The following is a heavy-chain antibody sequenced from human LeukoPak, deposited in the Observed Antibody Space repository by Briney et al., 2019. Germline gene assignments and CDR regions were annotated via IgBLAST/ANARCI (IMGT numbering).Heavy chain of an antibody. CDR1: GFTFRNYG. Sequence: GGSLRLSCAASGFTFRNYGVHWVRQAPGKGLVWLSRINRYGSTTNYADSVKGRFTVSRDNAKNTLNLQMNSLRAEDTAVYYCARDRKSGESSEIDFWGQGTLVTVSS. CDR2: INRYGSTT. CDR3: ARDRKSGESSEIDF. V-gene: IGHV3-74*01. D-gene: IGHD3-10*01. J-gene: IGHJ4*02.